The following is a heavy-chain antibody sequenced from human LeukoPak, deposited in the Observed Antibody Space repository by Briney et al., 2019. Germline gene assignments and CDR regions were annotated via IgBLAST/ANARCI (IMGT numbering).Heavy chain of an antibody. CDR2: ISGSGGST. J-gene: IGHJ4*02. CDR1: GFTFSSYG. D-gene: IGHD5-12*01. CDR3: ARGPSGYHNT. V-gene: IGHV3-23*01. Sequence: GGSLRLSCAASGFTFSSYGMSWVRQAPGKGLEWVSAISGSGGSTYYADSVKGRFTISRDNSKNTLYLQMNSLRAVDTAVYYCARGPSGYHNTGGQGTLVTVSS.